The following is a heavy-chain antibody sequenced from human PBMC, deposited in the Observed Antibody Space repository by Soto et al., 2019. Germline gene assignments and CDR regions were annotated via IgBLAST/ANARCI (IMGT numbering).Heavy chain of an antibody. CDR2: IYYSGST. J-gene: IGHJ4*02. Sequence: PSETLSLTCTVSGGSISSYYWSWIRQPPGKGLEWIGYIYYSGSTNYNPSLKSRVTISVDTSKNQFSLKLNSVTAADTAVYYCARQYSSSWTPPHYWGQGTLVTVSS. V-gene: IGHV4-59*08. D-gene: IGHD6-13*01. CDR3: ARQYSSSWTPPHY. CDR1: GGSISSYY.